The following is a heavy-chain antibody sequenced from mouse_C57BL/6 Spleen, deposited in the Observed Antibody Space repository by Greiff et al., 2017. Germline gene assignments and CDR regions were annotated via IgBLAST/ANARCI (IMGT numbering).Heavy chain of an antibody. J-gene: IGHJ2*01. Sequence: VQLQQSGPELVKPGASVKISCKASGYAFSSSWMNWVKQRPGKGLEWIGRIYPGDGDTNYNGKFKGKATLTADKSSSTAYMQLSSLTSEDSAVYFCARYWGFDYWGQGTTLTVSS. D-gene: IGHD4-1*01. V-gene: IGHV1-82*01. CDR1: GYAFSSSW. CDR2: IYPGDGDT. CDR3: ARYWGFDY.